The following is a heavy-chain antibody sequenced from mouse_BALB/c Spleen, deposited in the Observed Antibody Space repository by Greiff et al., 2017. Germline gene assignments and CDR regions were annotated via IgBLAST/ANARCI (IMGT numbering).Heavy chain of an antibody. J-gene: IGHJ3*01. V-gene: IGHV1-5*01. CDR3: TRTPYDYDKASWFAY. D-gene: IGHD2-4*01. Sequence: VQLQQSGTVLARPGASVKMSCKASGYSFTSYWMHWVQQRPGQGLEWIGAIYPGNSDTSYNQKFKGKVKLTAVTSASTAYMELSRLTHEDSAVYYCTRTPYDYDKASWFAYWGAGTLVTVSA. CDR2: IYPGNSDT. CDR1: GYSFTSYW.